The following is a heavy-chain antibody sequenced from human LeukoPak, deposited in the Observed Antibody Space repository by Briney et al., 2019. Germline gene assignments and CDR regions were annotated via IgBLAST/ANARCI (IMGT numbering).Heavy chain of an antibody. Sequence: SKTLSLTCAVSGDSISSYYWSWIRQPPGKGLEWIGYIYYSGSTNYNPSLKSRVTISVDTSKNQFSLKLSSVTAADTAVYYCARTPYYYDSSGYYAAPGDAFDIWGQGTMVTVSS. V-gene: IGHV4-59*01. CDR3: ARTPYYYDSSGYYAAPGDAFDI. CDR2: IYYSGST. J-gene: IGHJ3*02. CDR1: GDSISSYY. D-gene: IGHD3-22*01.